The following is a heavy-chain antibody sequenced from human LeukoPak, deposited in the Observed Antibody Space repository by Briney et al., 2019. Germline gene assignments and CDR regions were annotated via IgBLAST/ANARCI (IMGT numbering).Heavy chain of an antibody. CDR2: ISWNSGSI. CDR1: GFTFDDYA. CDR3: AKAHTGYSSSWFDY. J-gene: IGHJ4*02. Sequence: GGSLRLSCAASGFTFDDYAMHWVRQAPGKGLEWVSGISWNSGSIGYADSVKGRFTISRGNAKNSLYLQMNSLRAEDTALYYCAKAHTGYSSSWFDYWGQGTLVTVSS. D-gene: IGHD6-13*01. V-gene: IGHV3-9*01.